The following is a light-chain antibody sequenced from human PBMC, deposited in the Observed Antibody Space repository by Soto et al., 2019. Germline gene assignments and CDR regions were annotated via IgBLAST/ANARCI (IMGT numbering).Light chain of an antibody. J-gene: IGKJ5*01. CDR3: QQYGDSPVT. Sequence: IVLTQSPATLSLSPGERATLSCGARRIIGKHYLGWYQQKPGLAPRLLIWDAPNRATGIQDRFTGSGSGTDFTLTNTGLEPDDFAVYYCQQYGDSPVTFGQGTRLEIK. V-gene: IGKV3D-20*01. CDR2: DAP. CDR1: RIIGKHY.